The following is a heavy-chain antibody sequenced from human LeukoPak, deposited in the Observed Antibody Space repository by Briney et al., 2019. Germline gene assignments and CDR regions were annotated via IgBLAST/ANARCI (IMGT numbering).Heavy chain of an antibody. Sequence: SETLSLTCTVSGGSISSYYWSWIRQPAGKGLECIGRIYTSGSTNYNPSLKRRVTMSVDTSKNQLPLTLSSVTAADTAVYYCARDGFCRIVGPITYYYYYMDVWGKGTTVTVSS. CDR3: ARDGFCRIVGPITYYYYYMDV. J-gene: IGHJ6*03. CDR2: IYTSGST. D-gene: IGHD1-26*01. V-gene: IGHV4-4*07. CDR1: GGSISSYY.